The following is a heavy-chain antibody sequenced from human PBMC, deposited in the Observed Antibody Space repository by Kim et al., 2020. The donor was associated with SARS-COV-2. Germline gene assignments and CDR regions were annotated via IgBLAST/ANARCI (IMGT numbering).Heavy chain of an antibody. V-gene: IGHV4-34*01. J-gene: IGHJ6*03. CDR2: INHSGST. CDR1: GGSFSGYY. CDR3: ARQSRAMIVVVITPYYYYYMDV. D-gene: IGHD3-22*01. Sequence: SETLSLTCAVYGGSFSGYYWSWISQPPGKGLEWSGEINHSGSTNYNPSLKSRVTISVDTSKNQFSLKLSSVTAADPAVYYCARQSRAMIVVVITPYYYYYMDVWGKGTTVPVSS.